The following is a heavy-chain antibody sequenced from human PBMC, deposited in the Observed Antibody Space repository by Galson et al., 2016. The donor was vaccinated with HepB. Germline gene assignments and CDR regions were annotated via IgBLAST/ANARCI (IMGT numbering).Heavy chain of an antibody. D-gene: IGHD2/OR15-2a*01. V-gene: IGHV6-1*01. CDR2: TYYRSKWYN. J-gene: IGHJ4*02. CDR1: GDSVSSNIAA. CDR3: TRVSFLGRGLTN. Sequence: CAISGDSVSSNIAAWNWIRQSPSRGLEWLGRTYYRSKWYNDYVPSVKSRITISPDTSKNLFSLQLKSVTPEDTAVYYCTRVSFLGRGLTNWGQGILVTVSS.